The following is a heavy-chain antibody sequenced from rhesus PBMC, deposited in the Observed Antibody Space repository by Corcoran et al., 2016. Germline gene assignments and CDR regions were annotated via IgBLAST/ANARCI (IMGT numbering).Heavy chain of an antibody. J-gene: IGHJ6*01. CDR2: IRSGGST. CDR1: GGSVSGYW. D-gene: IGHD1-44*01. CDR3: ARQLGGSGKTSLDS. V-gene: IGHV4-160*01. Sequence: QVQLQQWGEGLVKPSETLSLTCAVYGGSVSGYWWGGIRMPPGTGLEWFGRIRSGGSTNYNPSLKSRVTISIDTSKNQFSLKLSSVTAADTAVYYCARQLGGSGKTSLDSWGQGVVVTVSS.